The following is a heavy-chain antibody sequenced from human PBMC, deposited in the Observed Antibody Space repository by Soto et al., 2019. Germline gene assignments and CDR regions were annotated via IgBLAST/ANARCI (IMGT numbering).Heavy chain of an antibody. CDR1: GFTFSSYS. CDR2: ISSSGRTI. CDR3: AREYYYYYMDV. Sequence: GGSLRLSCAASGFTFSSYSMNWVRQAPGTGLEWVSFISSSGRTIYYGDSVKGRFTISRDNAKNSLYLQMNSLRAEDTAVYYCAREYYYYYMDVWGKGTTVTVSS. J-gene: IGHJ6*03. V-gene: IGHV3-48*01.